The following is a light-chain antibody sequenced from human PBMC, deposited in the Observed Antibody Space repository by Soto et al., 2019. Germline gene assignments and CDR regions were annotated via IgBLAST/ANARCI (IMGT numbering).Light chain of an antibody. CDR2: GAS. CDR3: QQYNNWPGT. CDR1: QSVSSN. Sequence: EIVMTQSPATLSASPGERATLSCRASQSVSSNLAWYQQKPGQAPRLLIYGASTRATGIPARFSGSGSGTEFKLTISSLQSEDFAVYYCQQYNNWPGTFGQGTKVEIK. V-gene: IGKV3-15*01. J-gene: IGKJ1*01.